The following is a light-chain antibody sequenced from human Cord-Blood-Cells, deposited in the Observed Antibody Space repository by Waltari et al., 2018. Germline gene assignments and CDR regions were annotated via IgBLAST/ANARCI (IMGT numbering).Light chain of an antibody. J-gene: IGLJ3*02. CDR3: LLSYSCARPV. CDR2: DTS. CDR1: TGAVTSGHY. V-gene: IGLV7-46*01. Sequence: QAVVTQEPSLTVSPGGTVTLTCGSSTGAVTSGHYPYWFQQKPGQAPRTLIYDTSNQPSWTPARCSGSLLGGKAALTLSGAQPEDEAEYYCLLSYSCARPVFGGGTKLTVL.